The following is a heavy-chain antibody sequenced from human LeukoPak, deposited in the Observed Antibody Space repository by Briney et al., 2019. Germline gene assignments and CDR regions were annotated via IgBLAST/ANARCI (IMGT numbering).Heavy chain of an antibody. D-gene: IGHD3-9*01. CDR3: ARDPERELRYFDWPPDY. CDR1: GFTFTGHY. CDR2: ISAYNGNT. J-gene: IGHJ4*02. Sequence: GASVKVSCKASGFTFTGHYIHWVRQAPGQGLEWMGWISAYNGNTNYAQKLQGRVTMTTDASTSTAYMELRSLRSDDTAVYYCARDPERELRYFDWPPDYWGQGTLVTVSS. V-gene: IGHV1-18*04.